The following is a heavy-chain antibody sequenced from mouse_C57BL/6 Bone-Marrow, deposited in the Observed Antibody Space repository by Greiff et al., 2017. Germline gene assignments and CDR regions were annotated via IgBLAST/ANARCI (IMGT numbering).Heavy chain of an antibody. CDR1: GYTFTSYG. CDR3: ARFITTEGYFDV. Sequence: VQGVESGAELARPGASVKLSCKASGYTFTSYGISWVKQRTGQGLEWIGEIYPRSGNTYYNEKFKGKATLTADKSSSTAYMELRSLTSEDSAVYFCARFITTEGYFDVWGTGTTVTVSS. CDR2: IYPRSGNT. J-gene: IGHJ1*03. V-gene: IGHV1-81*01. D-gene: IGHD1-1*01.